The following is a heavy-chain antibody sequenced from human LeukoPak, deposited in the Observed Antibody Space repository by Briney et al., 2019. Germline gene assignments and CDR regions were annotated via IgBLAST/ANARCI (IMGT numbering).Heavy chain of an antibody. D-gene: IGHD5-24*01. V-gene: IGHV3-30-3*01. CDR2: ISYDGSNK. J-gene: IGHJ4*02. CDR3: ARARFGYNRGPFDY. CDR1: GFTFSNYA. Sequence: PGGSLRLSCAASGFTFSNYAMHWVRQAPGKGLEWVALISYDGSNKHYADSVKGRFTISRDNSKNTLYLQMNSLRPEDTAVYYCARARFGYNRGPFDYWGQGILVTVSS.